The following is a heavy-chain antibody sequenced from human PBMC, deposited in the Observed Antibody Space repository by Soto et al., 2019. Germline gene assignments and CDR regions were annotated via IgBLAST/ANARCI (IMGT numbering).Heavy chain of an antibody. J-gene: IGHJ6*03. CDR2: IYYSGST. V-gene: IGHV4-59*01. Sequence: SETLSLTCTVSGGSIISYYWSWIRQPPGKGLEWIGYIYYSGSTNYNPSLKSRVTISVDTSKNQFSLKLSSVTAADTAVYYCARGTVTRYYYYYYMDVWGKGTTVTVSS. CDR3: ARGTVTRYYYYYYMDV. CDR1: GGSIISYY. D-gene: IGHD4-4*01.